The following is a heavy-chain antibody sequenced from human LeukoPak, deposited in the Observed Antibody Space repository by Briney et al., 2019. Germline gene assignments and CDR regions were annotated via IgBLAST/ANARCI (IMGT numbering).Heavy chain of an antibody. J-gene: IGHJ4*02. CDR1: GGSISSGGYS. CDR3: ARLSIAEGDY. CDR2: IYYSGST. Sequence: SETLSLTCAVSGGSISSGGYSWSWIRQPPGKGLEWIGYIYYSGSTYYNPSLKSRVTISVDTSKNQFSLKLSSVTAADTAVYYCARLSIAEGDYWGQGTLVTVSS. D-gene: IGHD6-6*01. V-gene: IGHV4-30-4*07.